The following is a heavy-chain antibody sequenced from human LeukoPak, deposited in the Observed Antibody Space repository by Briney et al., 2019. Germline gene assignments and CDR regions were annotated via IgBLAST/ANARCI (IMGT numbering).Heavy chain of an antibody. CDR3: ATSYDILTGYPWAFDI. Sequence: SVKVSCKASGNNFAVYYMHWVRQAPGQGLEWMGWLSAYNGDTNYAQKLQGRVTMTTDTSTSTAYMELRSLRSDDTAVYYCATSYDILTGYPWAFDIWGQGTMVTVSS. D-gene: IGHD3-9*01. CDR1: GNNFAVYY. CDR2: LSAYNGDT. J-gene: IGHJ3*02. V-gene: IGHV1-18*04.